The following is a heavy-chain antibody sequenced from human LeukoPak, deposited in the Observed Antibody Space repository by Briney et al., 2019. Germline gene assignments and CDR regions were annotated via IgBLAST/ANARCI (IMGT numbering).Heavy chain of an antibody. CDR1: GYTFTDYY. D-gene: IGHD3-10*01. CDR3: ARHRLYYYGSGSYPFDY. CDR2: VDPEDGET. Sequence: ASVKISCKVSGYTFTDYYMHWVQQAPGKGLEWMGLVDPEDGETIYAEKFQGRVTITADTSTDTAYMELSRLRSDDTAVYYCARHRLYYYGSGSYPFDYWGQGTLVTVSS. V-gene: IGHV1-69-2*01. J-gene: IGHJ4*02.